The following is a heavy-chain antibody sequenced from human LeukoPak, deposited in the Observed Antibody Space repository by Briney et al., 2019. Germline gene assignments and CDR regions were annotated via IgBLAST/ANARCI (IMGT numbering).Heavy chain of an antibody. Sequence: KTGGSLRLSCAASGFTFSDYSKNWVRQAPGKGLEGVSSIKSRSSYIYYADSVKGRFTISRDNAKNSLYLQMDSLRAEDTAVYFCAKGGSYGDYGSYYFDYWGQGTLVTVSS. CDR3: AKGGSYGDYGSYYFDY. D-gene: IGHD4-17*01. J-gene: IGHJ4*02. CDR1: GFTFSDYS. CDR2: IKSRSSYI. V-gene: IGHV3-21*01.